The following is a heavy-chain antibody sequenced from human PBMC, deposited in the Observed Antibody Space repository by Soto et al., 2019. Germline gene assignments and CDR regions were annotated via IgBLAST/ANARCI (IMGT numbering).Heavy chain of an antibody. CDR1: GFTFSSYG. CDR2: IWYDGSNK. D-gene: IGHD2-15*01. CDR3: ASTRFCSGGSCYPSAFDY. Sequence: QVQLVESGGGVVQPGRSLRLSCAASGFTFSSYGMHWVRQAPGKGLEWVAVIWYDGSNKYYADSVKGRFTISRDNSKNTLYLQMNSLRAEDTAVYYCASTRFCSGGSCYPSAFDYWGQRTLVTVSS. J-gene: IGHJ4*02. V-gene: IGHV3-33*01.